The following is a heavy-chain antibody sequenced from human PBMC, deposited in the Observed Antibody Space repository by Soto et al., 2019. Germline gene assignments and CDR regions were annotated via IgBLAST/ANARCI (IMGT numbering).Heavy chain of an antibody. V-gene: IGHV3-23*01. D-gene: IGHD6-19*01. Sequence: GGSLRLSCAASGFTFRSYAMTWVRQAPGTGLEWVSGISGSGGSTYYADSVKGRFTISRDNSKNTMYLQMNSLRAEDTAVYYCAKDITGSGWYYFDYWGQGTPVTVSS. CDR1: GFTFRSYA. CDR2: ISGSGGST. CDR3: AKDITGSGWYYFDY. J-gene: IGHJ4*02.